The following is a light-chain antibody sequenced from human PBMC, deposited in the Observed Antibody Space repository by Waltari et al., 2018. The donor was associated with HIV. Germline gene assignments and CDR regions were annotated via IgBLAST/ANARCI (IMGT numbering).Light chain of an antibody. V-gene: IGLV1-44*01. J-gene: IGLJ3*02. Sequence: QSVLTQPPSASGTPGQRVSISCSGSSSNIGSNTVTWYQQLPGTAPKLLIFTDNQRPSGVPDRFSGSKSDTSASLAISGLQAEDEADYYCSTWDDGLDGPVFGGGTKLTVL. CDR2: TDN. CDR3: STWDDGLDGPV. CDR1: SSNIGSNT.